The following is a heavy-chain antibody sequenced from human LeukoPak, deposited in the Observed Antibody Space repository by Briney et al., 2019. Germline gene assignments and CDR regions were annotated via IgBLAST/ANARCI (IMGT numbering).Heavy chain of an antibody. CDR2: INHSGST. CDR3: ARNRIAAAGKERYFQH. Sequence: SETLSLTCTVSGGSISGSSYYWGWIRRPPGKGLEWIGEINHSGSTNYNPSLKSRVTISVDASKNQFSLKLSSVTAADTAVYYCARNRIAAAGKERYFQHWGQGTLVTVSS. V-gene: IGHV4-39*07. J-gene: IGHJ1*01. D-gene: IGHD6-13*01. CDR1: GGSISGSSYY.